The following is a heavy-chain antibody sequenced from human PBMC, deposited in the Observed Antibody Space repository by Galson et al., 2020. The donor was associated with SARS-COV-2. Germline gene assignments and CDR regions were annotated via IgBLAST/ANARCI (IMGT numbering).Heavy chain of an antibody. D-gene: IGHD3-22*01. CDR3: ARDWDTMIVVGRPPFDY. Sequence: QAGGSLRLSCAASGFTFSTYAMHWVRQAPGKGLEWVAVISYDGSNKYYADSVKGRFTISRDNSKNTLYLQMNSLRAEDTAVYYCARDWDTMIVVGRPPFDYWGQGTLVTVSS. V-gene: IGHV3-30-3*01. J-gene: IGHJ4*02. CDR2: ISYDGSNK. CDR1: GFTFSTYA.